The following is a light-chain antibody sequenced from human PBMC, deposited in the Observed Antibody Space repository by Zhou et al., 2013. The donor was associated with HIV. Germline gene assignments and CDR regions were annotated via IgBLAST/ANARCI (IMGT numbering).Light chain of an antibody. CDR1: QTIDNY. CDR3: MQGVHLPLT. Sequence: DIQMTQSPTSLSASVGDRVTITCRPSQTIDNYLNWYQRKPGKAPKLLIYGASTLHSGVPSRFSGSGSGTDFTLTISRVEPEDVGVYYCMQGVHLPLTFGPGTKVDIK. J-gene: IGKJ3*01. V-gene: IGKV1-39*01. CDR2: GAS.